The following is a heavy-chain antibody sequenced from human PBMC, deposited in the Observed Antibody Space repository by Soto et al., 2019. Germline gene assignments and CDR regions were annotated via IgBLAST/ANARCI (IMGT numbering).Heavy chain of an antibody. CDR1: GYSFTSYW. D-gene: IGHD5-18*01. Sequence: PGESLKISCKGSGYSFTSYWIDWVRQMPGKGLEWMGRIDPSDSYTNYSPSFQGHVTISTDKSIGTAYLQWSSLKASDTAMYYCARTSMQSRGYSYGHGGMDVWGQGTTVTVSS. CDR3: ARTSMQSRGYSYGHGGMDV. V-gene: IGHV5-10-1*01. CDR2: IDPSDSYT. J-gene: IGHJ6*02.